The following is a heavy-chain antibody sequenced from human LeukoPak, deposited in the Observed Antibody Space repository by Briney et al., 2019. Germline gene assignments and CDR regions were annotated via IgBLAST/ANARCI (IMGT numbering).Heavy chain of an antibody. Sequence: ASVKVSCKASGFTFTSSAVQWVRQARGQRLEWIGWIVVGSGNTNYAQKFQERDTITRDMSTSTAYMELSSLRSEDTAVYYCAAKWGYCSGGSCYSTRDYYYAMDVWGQGTTVTVSS. CDR3: AAKWGYCSGGSCYSTRDYYYAMDV. CDR1: GFTFTSSA. CDR2: IVVGSGNT. V-gene: IGHV1-58*01. J-gene: IGHJ6*02. D-gene: IGHD2-15*01.